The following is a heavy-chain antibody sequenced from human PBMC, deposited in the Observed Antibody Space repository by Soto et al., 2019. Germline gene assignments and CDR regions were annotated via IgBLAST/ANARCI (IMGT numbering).Heavy chain of an antibody. V-gene: IGHV3-9*01. CDR3: AKDYGGAWSVPIGGSYAYYGMDV. Sequence: EVQLVESGGDLVQPGGSLRLSCAASGFSFGDHAMHWGRQVPGRGLEWVSGISWDSGTLDYGDSVKGRFTISRDNAKNSLYLQMNSLRPEDTAFYFCAKDYGGAWSVPIGGSYAYYGMDVWAQGTTVTVSS. J-gene: IGHJ6*02. CDR2: ISWDSGTL. CDR1: GFSFGDHA. D-gene: IGHD3-3*01.